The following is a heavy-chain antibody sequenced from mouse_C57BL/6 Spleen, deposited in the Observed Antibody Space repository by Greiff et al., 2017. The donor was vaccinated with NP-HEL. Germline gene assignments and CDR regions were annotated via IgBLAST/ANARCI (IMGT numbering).Heavy chain of an antibody. CDR2: INPGSGGT. V-gene: IGHV1-54*01. CDR1: GYAFTNYL. Sequence: VQLQQSGAELVRPGTSVKVSCKASGYAFTNYLIEWVKQRPGQGLEWIGVINPGSGGTNYNEKFKGKATLTADKSSSTAYMQLSSLTSEDSAVYFCARRGITTVVADWYFDVWGTGTTVTVSS. CDR3: ARRGITTVVADWYFDV. D-gene: IGHD1-1*01. J-gene: IGHJ1*03.